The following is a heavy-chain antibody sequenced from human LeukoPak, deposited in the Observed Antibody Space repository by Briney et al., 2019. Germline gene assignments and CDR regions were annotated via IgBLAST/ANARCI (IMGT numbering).Heavy chain of an antibody. CDR2: ISGSSSPV. Sequence: GGSLRLSCAASGFTFSGYSMNWVRQAPGKGLEWVSYISGSSSPVFYADSVKGRFTISRDNAKNSLYLQMNSLRAEDTAVYCCAREPAAAGKNWFDPWGQGTLVTVSS. CDR3: AREPAAAGKNWFDP. D-gene: IGHD6-25*01. J-gene: IGHJ5*02. CDR1: GFTFSGYS. V-gene: IGHV3-48*04.